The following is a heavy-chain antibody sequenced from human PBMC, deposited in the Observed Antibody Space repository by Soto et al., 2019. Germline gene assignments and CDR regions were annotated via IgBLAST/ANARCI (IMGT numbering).Heavy chain of an antibody. Sequence: QVQLQESGPGLVKPSQTLSLTCTVSGGSISSGGYYWSWIRQHPGKGLEWIGYIYYSGSTYYNPSLKSRVTISVDTSKNQFSLKLSSVTAADTAVYYCARGGYYDFWSRYPNDAFDIWGQGTMVTVSS. CDR1: GGSISSGGYY. CDR3: ARGGYYDFWSRYPNDAFDI. CDR2: IYYSGST. V-gene: IGHV4-31*03. D-gene: IGHD3-3*01. J-gene: IGHJ3*02.